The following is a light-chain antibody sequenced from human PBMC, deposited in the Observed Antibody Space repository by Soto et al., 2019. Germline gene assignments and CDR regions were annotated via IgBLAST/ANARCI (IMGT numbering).Light chain of an antibody. CDR1: QDITNC. Sequence: DIQMTQSPSSLSASVGDRVTISCQASQDITNCLNWYQQKPGKAPKLLIYGAYNLETGVPSRFSGSGSGTDFTFTISSLQPEDFAAYYCQQYDNLPYTFGQGTKLEFK. J-gene: IGKJ2*01. CDR3: QQYDNLPYT. CDR2: GAY. V-gene: IGKV1-33*01.